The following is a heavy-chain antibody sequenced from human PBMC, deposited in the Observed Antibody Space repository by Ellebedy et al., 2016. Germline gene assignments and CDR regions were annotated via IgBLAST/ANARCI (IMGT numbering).Heavy chain of an antibody. Sequence: GESLKISXTASGLNFGNYFMSWVRQAPGKGLEWVSTISAGSDTTRLADSVKGRFTISRDNSRYTLYLQMDSLTAADTAVYYCYYGHYSGFWGQGTLVTVSS. CDR3: YYGHYSGF. CDR2: ISAGSDTT. J-gene: IGHJ4*02. V-gene: IGHV3-23*01. D-gene: IGHD4-17*01. CDR1: GLNFGNYF.